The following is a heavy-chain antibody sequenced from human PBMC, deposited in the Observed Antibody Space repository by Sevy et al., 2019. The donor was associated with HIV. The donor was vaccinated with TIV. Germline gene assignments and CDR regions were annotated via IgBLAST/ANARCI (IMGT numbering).Heavy chain of an antibody. CDR1: GFTVSSNY. D-gene: IGHD5-12*01. CDR3: ARGGRFVAYVFDI. J-gene: IGHJ3*02. V-gene: IGHV3-53*01. CDR2: IYSGGST. Sequence: GGSLRLSCAASGFTVSSNYMSWVRQAPGKGLEWVSVIYSGGSTYYADSVKGRFTISRDNSKNTLYLQMNSLRAEDTAVYYCARGGRFVAYVFDIWGQGTMVTVSS.